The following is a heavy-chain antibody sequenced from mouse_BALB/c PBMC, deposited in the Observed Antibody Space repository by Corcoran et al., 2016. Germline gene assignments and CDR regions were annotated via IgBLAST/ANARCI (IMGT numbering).Heavy chain of an antibody. D-gene: IGHD1-2*01. J-gene: IGHJ3*01. CDR2: ISCYNGAT. CDR3: ARNVITTATGWFAY. V-gene: IGHV1S34*01. CDR1: GYSFTGYY. Sequence: LVKTGASVKISCKASGYSFTGYYMHWVKQSHGKSLEWIGYISCYNGATSYNQKFKGKATFTVDTSSSTAYMQFNSLTSEDSAVYYCARNVITTATGWFAYWGQGTLVTVSA.